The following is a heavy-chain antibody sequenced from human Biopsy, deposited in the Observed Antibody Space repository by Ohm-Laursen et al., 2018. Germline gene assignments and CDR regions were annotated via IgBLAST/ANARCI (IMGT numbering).Heavy chain of an antibody. J-gene: IGHJ6*02. D-gene: IGHD2-2*01. V-gene: IGHV4-59*01. CDR3: ARDKITYCTSTSCDYFCMDV. Sequence: SDTLSLTCTVSGASIEEYYWTWIRQAPGQTLEWIASINYRGNTYSNPSLKSRVTMSAHTSTNQFSLKLTSVTAADTAVYYCARDKITYCTSTSCDYFCMDVWGQGTTVTVSS. CDR2: INYRGNT. CDR1: GASIEEYY.